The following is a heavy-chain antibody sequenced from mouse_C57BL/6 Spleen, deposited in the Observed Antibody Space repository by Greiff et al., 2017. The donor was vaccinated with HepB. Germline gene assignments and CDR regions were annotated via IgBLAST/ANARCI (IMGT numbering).Heavy chain of an antibody. Sequence: QVQLQQSGPGLVQPSQSLSIICTVSGFSLTRYGVHWVCQSPGKSLAWLGVIWSGGSTDYNAAFISRQSISKDNSKSHVFFKMHSLQADDTAISYCARNGGSSSWYFEVWGTGTTVTVSS. D-gene: IGHD1-1*01. V-gene: IGHV2-2*01. J-gene: IGHJ1*03. CDR1: GFSLTRYG. CDR2: IWSGGST. CDR3: ARNGGSSSWYFEV.